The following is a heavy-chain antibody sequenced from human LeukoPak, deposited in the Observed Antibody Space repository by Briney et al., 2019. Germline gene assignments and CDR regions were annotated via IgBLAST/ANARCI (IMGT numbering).Heavy chain of an antibody. D-gene: IGHD6-13*01. CDR1: GYNFKSQG. Sequence: GASVKVSYKASGYNFKSQGISWVRQAPGQGLEWMGWISTYNGSATYAQKFEGRVTMTRDTSTSTAYMELRSLRSDDTAVYYCARDVDYNSSWFFWFNPWGQGTLVTVSS. CDR2: ISTYNGSA. CDR3: ARDVDYNSSWFFWFNP. J-gene: IGHJ5*02. V-gene: IGHV1-18*01.